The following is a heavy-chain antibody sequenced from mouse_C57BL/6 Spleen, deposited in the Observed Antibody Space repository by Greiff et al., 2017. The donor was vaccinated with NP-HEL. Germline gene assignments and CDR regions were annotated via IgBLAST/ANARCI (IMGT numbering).Heavy chain of an antibody. CDR2: ISDGGSYT. J-gene: IGHJ2*01. Sequence: EVMLVESGGGLVKPGGSLKLSCAASGFTFSSYAMSWVRQTPEKRLEWVATISDGGSYTYYPDNVKGRFTISRDNAKNNLYLQMSHLKSEDTAMYYGARDRGYGSSYFDYWGQGTTLTVSS. CDR3: ARDRGYGSSYFDY. V-gene: IGHV5-4*01. D-gene: IGHD1-1*01. CDR1: GFTFSSYA.